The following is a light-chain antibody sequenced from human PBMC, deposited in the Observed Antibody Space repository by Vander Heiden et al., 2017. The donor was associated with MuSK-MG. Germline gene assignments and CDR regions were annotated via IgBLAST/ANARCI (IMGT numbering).Light chain of an antibody. Sequence: SSELTQDSAVSVALGQTVRITCQGDSLRSYYASWYQQQPGQAPVLVIYGKNNRPSGIPDRFSGSSSGNTASLTITGAQAEDEADYYCDSRDSSGNPLFGGGTKLTVL. CDR2: GKN. CDR1: SLRSYY. CDR3: DSRDSSGNPL. J-gene: IGLJ2*01. V-gene: IGLV3-19*01.